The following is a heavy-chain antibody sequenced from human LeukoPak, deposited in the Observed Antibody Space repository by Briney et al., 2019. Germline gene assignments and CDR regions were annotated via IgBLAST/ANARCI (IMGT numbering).Heavy chain of an antibody. J-gene: IGHJ4*02. CDR1: GGSISSSSYY. D-gene: IGHD2-2*01. CDR3: ARTTTLGYCSSTSCPGAGSFDY. Sequence: SETLSLTCTVSGGSISSSSYYWGWIRQPPGKGLEWIGSIYYSGSTYYNPSLKSRVTISADTSKNQFSLKLSSVTAADTAVYYCARTTTLGYCSSTSCPGAGSFDYWGQGTLVTVSS. V-gene: IGHV4-39*01. CDR2: IYYSGST.